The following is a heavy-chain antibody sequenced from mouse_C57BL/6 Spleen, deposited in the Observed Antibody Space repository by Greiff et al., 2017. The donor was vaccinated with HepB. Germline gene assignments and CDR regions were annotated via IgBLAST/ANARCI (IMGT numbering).Heavy chain of an antibody. Sequence: EVKLVESGGGLVQPGGSLKLSCAASGFTFSDYYMYWVRQTPEKRLEWVAYISNGGGSTYYPDTVKGRFTISRDNAKNTLYLQMSRLKSEDTAMYYCARQMVTTRAMDYWGQGTSVTVSS. CDR3: ARQMVTTRAMDY. CDR2: ISNGGGST. J-gene: IGHJ4*01. D-gene: IGHD2-2*01. CDR1: GFTFSDYY. V-gene: IGHV5-12*01.